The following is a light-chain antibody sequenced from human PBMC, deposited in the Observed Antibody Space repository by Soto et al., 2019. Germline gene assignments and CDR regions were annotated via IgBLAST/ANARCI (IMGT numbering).Light chain of an antibody. J-gene: IGKJ1*01. V-gene: IGKV3-20*01. CDR2: GES. CDR1: QSVSSSY. Sequence: EIVLTQSPGTLSLSPGERATLSCRASQSVSSSYLAWYQQKPGQAPRLLIYGESSRATGIPDRFSGSGSGTDFTLTISRLAPQDFAVYYCQQYGSSLWTFGRGTKVEIK. CDR3: QQYGSSLWT.